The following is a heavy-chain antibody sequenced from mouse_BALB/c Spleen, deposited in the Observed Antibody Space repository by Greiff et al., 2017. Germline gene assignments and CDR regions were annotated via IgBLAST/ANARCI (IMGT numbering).Heavy chain of an antibody. CDR1: GFTFSNYW. J-gene: IGHJ3*01. CDR2: IRLKSNNYAT. CDR3: TRESYYDYDWFAY. D-gene: IGHD2-4*01. V-gene: IGHV6-6*02. Sequence: VQLKESGGGLVQPGGSMKLSCVASGFTFSNYWMNWVRQSPEKGLEWVAEIRLKSNNYATHYAESVKGRFTISRDDSKSSVYLQMNNLRAEDTGIYYCTRESYYDYDWFAYWGQGTLVTVSA.